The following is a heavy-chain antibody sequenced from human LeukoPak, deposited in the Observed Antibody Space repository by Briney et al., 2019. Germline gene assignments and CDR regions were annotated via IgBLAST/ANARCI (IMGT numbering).Heavy chain of an antibody. CDR2: IHYSGNT. CDR1: GGSISSSDYY. J-gene: IGHJ4*02. V-gene: IGHV4-39*02. D-gene: IGHD6-13*01. CDR3: ARPRAAAAGTGFDY. Sequence: SETLSLTCTASGGSISSSDYYWGWIRQPSGKGLEWIGCIHYSGNTYYNPSLKSRVTISVDTSRNHFSLRLSSVTAADTAVYYCARPRAAAAGTGFDYWGQGTLVTVSS.